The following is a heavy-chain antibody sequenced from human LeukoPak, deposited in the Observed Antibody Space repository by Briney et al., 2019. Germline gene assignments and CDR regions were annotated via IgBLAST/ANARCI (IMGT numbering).Heavy chain of an antibody. CDR3: AKGYSYGYIDY. D-gene: IGHD5-18*01. J-gene: IGHJ4*02. Sequence: GGTLRLSCAASGFTFSSYGMSWVRQAPGKGLEWVSAISGSGGSTYYADSVKGRLTISRDNSKNTLYLQMNSLRAEDTAVYYCAKGYSYGYIDYWGQGTLVTVSS. CDR1: GFTFSSYG. CDR2: ISGSGGST. V-gene: IGHV3-23*01.